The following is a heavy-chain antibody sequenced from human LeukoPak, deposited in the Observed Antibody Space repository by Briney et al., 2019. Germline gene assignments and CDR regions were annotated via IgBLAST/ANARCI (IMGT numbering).Heavy chain of an antibody. CDR1: GGSISSSSYY. V-gene: IGHV4-39*02. CDR3: AREAITMVRGASPWVDY. J-gene: IGHJ4*02. Sequence: PSETLSLTCTVPGGSISSSSYYWGWIRQPPGKGLEWIGSIYYSGSTYYNPSLKSRVTISVDTSKNQFSLKLSSVTAADTAVYYCAREAITMVRGASPWVDYWGQGTLVTVSS. D-gene: IGHD3-10*01. CDR2: IYYSGST.